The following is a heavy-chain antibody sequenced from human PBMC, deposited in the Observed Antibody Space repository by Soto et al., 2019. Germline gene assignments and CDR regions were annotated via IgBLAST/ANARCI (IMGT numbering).Heavy chain of an antibody. D-gene: IGHD5-12*01. CDR1: GGSFSSYP. V-gene: IGHV1-69*13. CDR3: ARDLQVGIVATIARGHYYYYYGMDV. J-gene: IGHJ6*02. CDR2: IIPIFGTA. Sequence: SVKVSCKAAGGSFSSYPISWVRRAPGQGLEWMGWIIPIFGTANYAQKFQGRVTITADESTSTAYMELSSLRSEDTAVYYCARDLQVGIVATIARGHYYYYYGMDVWGQGTTVTGSS.